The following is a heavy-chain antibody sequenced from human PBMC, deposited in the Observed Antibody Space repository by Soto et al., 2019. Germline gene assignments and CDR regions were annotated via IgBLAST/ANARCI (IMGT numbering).Heavy chain of an antibody. D-gene: IGHD4-17*01. V-gene: IGHV2-5*02. CDR2: IYWDDDK. CDR1: GFSLSTSGVG. CDR3: AHWGNDYGDDVAWFDP. Sequence: QVILKESGPTLVKPTQTLTLTCTFSGFSLSTSGVGVGWIRQPPGKALEWLALIYWDDDKRYSPSLKSRLTITKDTSKNQVVLTMTNMDPVDTATYYCAHWGNDYGDDVAWFDPWGQGTLVTVSS. J-gene: IGHJ5*02.